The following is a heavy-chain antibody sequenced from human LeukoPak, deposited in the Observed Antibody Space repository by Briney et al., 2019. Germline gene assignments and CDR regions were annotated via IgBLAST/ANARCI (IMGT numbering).Heavy chain of an antibody. D-gene: IGHD3-22*01. CDR1: GFTFNTYA. Sequence: PGRSLRLSCAASGFTFNTYAMHWVRQAPGKGLEWVAVVSHDENNKYYADSVKGRFTISRDNSKNTLYLQMNSLRAEDTAVYYCARGHYYDSSGYLGIDYWGQVTLVTVSS. CDR3: ARGHYYDSSGYLGIDY. J-gene: IGHJ4*02. V-gene: IGHV3-30-3*01. CDR2: VSHDENNK.